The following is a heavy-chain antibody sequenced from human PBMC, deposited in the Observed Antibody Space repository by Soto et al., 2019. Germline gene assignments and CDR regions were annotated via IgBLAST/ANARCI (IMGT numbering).Heavy chain of an antibody. V-gene: IGHV3-21*02. CDR3: VREDGLVGSNSAFDY. J-gene: IGHJ4*02. Sequence: EVQVVESGGGLVKPGGSLRRSCATSGFSFSTYNMNWVRQAPGKGLEWVSSIKGRSNYKYYTDSVKGRFAISRDNPKNSLYLQMDRLRVEDTAVYYCVREDGLVGSNSAFDYWGQGTLVTVSS. CDR2: IKGRSNYK. CDR1: GFSFSTYN. D-gene: IGHD1-26*01.